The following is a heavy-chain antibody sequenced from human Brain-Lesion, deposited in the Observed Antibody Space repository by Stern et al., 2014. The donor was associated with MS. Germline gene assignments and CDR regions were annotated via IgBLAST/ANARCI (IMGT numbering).Heavy chain of an antibody. CDR3: ARFPASRPHVFDS. J-gene: IGHJ4*02. V-gene: IGHV4-4*02. CDR2: CPGGGNT. D-gene: IGHD6-13*01. CDR1: GGSISSSNW. Sequence: QVQLVQSGPGLVKPSGTLSLTCAVSGGSISSSNWWRWVRQSPGNGLAWIGKCPGGGNTIYTPPFKGRVTVSEDKSNTPSSLHWRSVTAADTAVYFCARFPASRPHVFDSWGQGTLVTVSS.